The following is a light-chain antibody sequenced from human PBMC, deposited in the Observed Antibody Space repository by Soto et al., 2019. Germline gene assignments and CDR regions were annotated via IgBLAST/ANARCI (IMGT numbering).Light chain of an antibody. CDR3: SAWDDSLNGVV. CDR1: SSNIGSYT. Sequence: QSVLTQPPSASGTPGQRVTISCSGSSSNIGSYTVNWYQQVPGAAPKLLIYSNNRRPSGVPVPDRFSVSKSGTSASLAISGLQSEDEADYYCSAWDDSLNGVVFGGGTKLTVL. V-gene: IGLV1-44*01. J-gene: IGLJ2*01. CDR2: SNN.